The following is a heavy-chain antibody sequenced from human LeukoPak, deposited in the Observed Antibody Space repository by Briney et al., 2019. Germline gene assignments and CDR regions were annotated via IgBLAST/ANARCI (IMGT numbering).Heavy chain of an antibody. CDR2: IDGGGGRT. D-gene: IGHD3-9*01. CDR3: AGGTGFIIKD. V-gene: IGHV3-23*01. CDR1: GFAFSSYA. J-gene: IGHJ4*02. Sequence: GGSLRLSCTASGFAFSSYAMSWVRQAPGVGLEWVSAIDGGGGRTWHADSVRGRFTISRDNSKNTLFMQMNNLRVEDTAMYYCAGGTGFIIKDWGQGTLVTVSS.